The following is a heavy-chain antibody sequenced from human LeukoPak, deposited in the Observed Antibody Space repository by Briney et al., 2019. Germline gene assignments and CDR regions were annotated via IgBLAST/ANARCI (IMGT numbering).Heavy chain of an antibody. CDR1: GYTFTGYY. V-gene: IGHV1-2*02. CDR2: INPNSGGT. J-gene: IGHJ5*02. D-gene: IGHD3-3*01. Sequence: ASVKVSCKASGYTFTGYYMHWVRQAPGQGLEWMGWINPNSGGTNYAQKFQGRVTMTRDTSISTAYMELSRLRSDDTAVYYCARTGTSDDFWSGPSWFDPWGQGTLVTVSS. CDR3: ARTGTSDDFWSGPSWFDP.